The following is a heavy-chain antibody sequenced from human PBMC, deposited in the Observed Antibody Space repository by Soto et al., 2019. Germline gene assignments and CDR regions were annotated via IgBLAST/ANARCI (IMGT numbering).Heavy chain of an antibody. CDR1: GDSVSSNSAT. CDR3: ARALSWNPYDY. V-gene: IGHV6-1*01. CDR2: TYYRSKWFT. J-gene: IGHJ4*02. Sequence: SQTLSLTCAISGDSVSSNSATWTWIRQSPSRGLEWLGRTYYRSKWFTDFAVSVKSRITINPDTSKNQLPLQLDSVTPEDTAVYYCARALSWNPYDYWGQGTLVTVSS. D-gene: IGHD1-1*01.